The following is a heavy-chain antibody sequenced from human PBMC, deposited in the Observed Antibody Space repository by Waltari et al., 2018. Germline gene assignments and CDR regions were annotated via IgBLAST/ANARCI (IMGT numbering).Heavy chain of an antibody. V-gene: IGHV4-59*13. Sequence: QVQLQESGPGLVKPSKTLSLTCTVSGGSLNNSYWSSIRQPPGKGLEWIGFIYYSGNTNYSPSLRSRVTISIDTSKSQFSLKLTSVTAADTAVYYCARGRLRDFDVDYQFYYAMDVWGQGTTVAVSS. CDR1: GGSLNNSY. CDR2: IYYSGNT. J-gene: IGHJ6*02. D-gene: IGHD3-9*01. CDR3: ARGRLRDFDVDYQFYYAMDV.